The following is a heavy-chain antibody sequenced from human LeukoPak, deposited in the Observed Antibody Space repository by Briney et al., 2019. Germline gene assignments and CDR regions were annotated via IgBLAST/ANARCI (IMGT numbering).Heavy chain of an antibody. CDR3: ARQKYHCSSTSCYGRMNWFDP. CDR2: IYPGDSDT. D-gene: IGHD2-2*01. V-gene: IGHV5-51*01. J-gene: IGHJ5*02. CDR1: GYSFTSYW. Sequence: GESLKISCKGSGYSFTSYWIGWVRQMPGKGLEWMGIIYPGDSDTRYSPSFQGQVTISADKSISTAYLQWSSLKASDTAMYYCARQKYHCSSTSCYGRMNWFDPWGQGTLVTVSS.